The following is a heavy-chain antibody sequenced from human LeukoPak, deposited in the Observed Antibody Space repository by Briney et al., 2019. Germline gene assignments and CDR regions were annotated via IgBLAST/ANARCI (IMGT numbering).Heavy chain of an antibody. CDR2: IYNSGIT. CDR1: GGSVSSHF. J-gene: IGHJ6*03. D-gene: IGHD4/OR15-4a*01. CDR3: ARDHLPAGAPGYYMDV. V-gene: IGHV4-59*02. Sequence: SETLSLTCTVSGGSVSSHFWSWIRQPPGKGLEWIGYIYNSGITNYNPSLKSRVTMSVDTSKNQFSLMLRCVTAADTAVYYCARDHLPAGAPGYYMDVWGKGTTVTVSS.